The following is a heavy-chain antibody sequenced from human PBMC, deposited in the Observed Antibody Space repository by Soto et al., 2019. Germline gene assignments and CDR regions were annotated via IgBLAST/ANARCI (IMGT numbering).Heavy chain of an antibody. CDR1: GGTFSTYA. CDR2: INPKTGGT. J-gene: IGHJ4*02. V-gene: IGHV1-2*02. Sequence: ASVKVSCKSSGGTFSTYAISWVRQAPGQGLEWMGWINPKTGGTNYVQKFQGRVTMTRDTSITTAYMELSRLRSDNTAVYYCARDVAGSDYFDSWGQGTLVTVSS. CDR3: ARDVAGSDYFDS.